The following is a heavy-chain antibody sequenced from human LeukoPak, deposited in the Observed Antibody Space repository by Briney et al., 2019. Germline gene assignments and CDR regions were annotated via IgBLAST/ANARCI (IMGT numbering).Heavy chain of an antibody. D-gene: IGHD4-23*01. CDR3: ARRATVVTPGLFDY. Sequence: GGSLRLSCAASGFTFDDYAMHWVRQAPGKGLEWVSGISWNSGSIGYADSVKGRFTISRDNANNSLYLQMNSLRAEDTALYYCARRATVVTPGLFDYWGQGTLVTVSS. J-gene: IGHJ4*02. CDR1: GFTFDDYA. CDR2: ISWNSGSI. V-gene: IGHV3-9*01.